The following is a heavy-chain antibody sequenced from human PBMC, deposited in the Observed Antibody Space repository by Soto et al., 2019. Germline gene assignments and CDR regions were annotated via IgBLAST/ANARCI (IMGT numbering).Heavy chain of an antibody. V-gene: IGHV4-59*01. CDR1: GGSISSSYY. CDR2: IYYSGST. CDR3: AREVQCWFDP. Sequence: PSETLSLTCTVSGGSISSSYYWSWIRQPPGKGLEWIGYIYYSGSTSYNPSLKSRVTISVDTSKNQFALRLSSVTAADTAVYYCAREVQCWFDPWGQGTLVTVSS. D-gene: IGHD1-1*01. J-gene: IGHJ5*02.